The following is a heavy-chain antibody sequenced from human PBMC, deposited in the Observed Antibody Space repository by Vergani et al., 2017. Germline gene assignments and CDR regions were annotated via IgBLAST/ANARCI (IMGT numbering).Heavy chain of an antibody. CDR2: ISAYNGNT. Sequence: QVQLVQSGAEVKKPGASVKVSCKASGYTFTSYGISWVRQAPGQGLEWMGCISAYNGNTNYAQKLQGRVTMTTDTSTSTAYMELRSLRSDDTAVYYCARVLGYCSSTSCSDYYYYGMDVWGKGP. CDR1: GYTFTSYG. V-gene: IGHV1-18*01. J-gene: IGHJ6*04. CDR3: ARVLGYCSSTSCSDYYYYGMDV. D-gene: IGHD2-2*01.